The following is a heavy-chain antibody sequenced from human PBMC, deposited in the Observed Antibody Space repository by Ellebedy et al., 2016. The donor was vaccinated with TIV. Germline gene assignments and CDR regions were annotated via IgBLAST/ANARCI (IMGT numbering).Heavy chain of an antibody. V-gene: IGHV1-8*01. Sequence: ASVKVSXKASGYTFTSYDINWVRQATGQGLEWMGWMNPNSGNTGYAQKFQGRVTMTRNTSISTAYMELSSLRSEDTAVYYCARGSHSSGWASVDYWGQGTLVTVSS. CDR1: GYTFTSYD. CDR2: MNPNSGNT. CDR3: ARGSHSSGWASVDY. D-gene: IGHD6-19*01. J-gene: IGHJ4*02.